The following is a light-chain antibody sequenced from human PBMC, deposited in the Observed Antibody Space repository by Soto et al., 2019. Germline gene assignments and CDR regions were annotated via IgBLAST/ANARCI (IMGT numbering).Light chain of an antibody. J-gene: IGKJ1*01. Sequence: EIVMTQSPATLSMSPGERATLSCRASQSISTKVAWYQQKPGQAPRPLIYGASKRATGFPARFSGSGSGTDFTLTISSLQSEDFAVYYCQQYNNWPWTFGQGTKVDIK. V-gene: IGKV3-15*01. CDR1: QSISTK. CDR2: GAS. CDR3: QQYNNWPWT.